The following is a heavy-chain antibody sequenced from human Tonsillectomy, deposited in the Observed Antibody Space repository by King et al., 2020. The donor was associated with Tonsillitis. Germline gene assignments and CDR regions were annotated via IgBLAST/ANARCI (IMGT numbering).Heavy chain of an antibody. Sequence: VQLQESGPGLVKPSETLSLTCTVSGGSISSNYWRWIRQPAGKGLEWIGRIYTSGSTNYNPSFKSRFTMLVDTSKNQLSLKLSSVTAAEPAGYYCVRDVVSFWSGYQDGMDVWGQGTTVTVSS. CDR2: IYTSGST. CDR1: GGSISSNY. D-gene: IGHD3-3*01. J-gene: IGHJ6*02. CDR3: VRDVVSFWSGYQDGMDV. V-gene: IGHV4-4*07.